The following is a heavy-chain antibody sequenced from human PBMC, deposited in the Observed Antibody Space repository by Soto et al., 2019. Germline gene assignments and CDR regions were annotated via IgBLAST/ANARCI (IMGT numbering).Heavy chain of an antibody. D-gene: IGHD5-12*01. CDR1: GFTFSDYY. CDR2: ISSSGSDT. CDR3: ARSLRGYSGYSGY. Sequence: QVQLVESGGGLVKPGGCLRLSCAASGFTFSDYYMSWIRQAPGKGLEWVSYISSSGSDTNYADSVKGRFTGSRDNAKNALYLQMNSLRAEDTAVYYCARSLRGYSGYSGYWGQGTLVTVSS. V-gene: IGHV3-11*05. J-gene: IGHJ4*02.